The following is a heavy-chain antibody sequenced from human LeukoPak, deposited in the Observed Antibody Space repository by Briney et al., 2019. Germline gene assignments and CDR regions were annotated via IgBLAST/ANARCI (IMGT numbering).Heavy chain of an antibody. Sequence: GGSLRLSCAASGFTFSSYAMSWVRQAPGKGLEWVSAISGSGGSTYYADSVKGRFTISRDNSKNTLYLQMNSLRAEDTAVYYCAKGIQSPEQWLGPPYYYYGMDVWGQGTTVTVSS. CDR2: ISGSGGST. D-gene: IGHD6-19*01. V-gene: IGHV3-23*01. CDR1: GFTFSSYA. J-gene: IGHJ6*02. CDR3: AKGIQSPEQWLGPPYYYYGMDV.